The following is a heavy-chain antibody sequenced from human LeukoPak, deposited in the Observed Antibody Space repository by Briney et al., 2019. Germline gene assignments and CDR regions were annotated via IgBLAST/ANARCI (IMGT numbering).Heavy chain of an antibody. J-gene: IGHJ4*02. D-gene: IGHD5-18*01. Sequence: PSETLSLTCSVSNGSISNYFWSWIRQPPGKGLEWIAYIYYSGSTNYNPSLRSRLTLSVDTSQNQFSLNLTSVTAADTAVYYCATLGGHGYGYFIWGQGTLVTVSS. CDR2: IYYSGST. CDR3: ATLGGHGYGYFI. V-gene: IGHV4-59*01. CDR1: NGSISNYF.